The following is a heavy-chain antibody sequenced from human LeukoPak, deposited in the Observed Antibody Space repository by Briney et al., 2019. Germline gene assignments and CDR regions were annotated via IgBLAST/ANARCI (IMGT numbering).Heavy chain of an antibody. CDR1: GFTLSGYW. Sequence: PGGSLRLSCAASGFTLSGYWMHWVRQAPGEGLVWVSRIDPDGITTNYADSVKGRFTISRDNAKNTLYLQINSLRAEDTAVYYCATQLVGTTFGAFDIWGQGTMVTVSS. J-gene: IGHJ3*02. D-gene: IGHD1-26*01. CDR2: IDPDGITT. CDR3: ATQLVGTTFGAFDI. V-gene: IGHV3-74*01.